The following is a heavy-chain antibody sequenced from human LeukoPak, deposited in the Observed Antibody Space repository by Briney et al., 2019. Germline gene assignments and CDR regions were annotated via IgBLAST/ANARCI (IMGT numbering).Heavy chain of an antibody. CDR2: ISSSSSYI. CDR3: ARHRIIIAAAGEPFDY. Sequence: GGSLRLSCAASGFTFSSYTMNWVRQAPGKGLEWVSSISSSSSYIYYADSVKGRFTISRDNAKNSPYLQMNSLRAEDTAVYYYARHRIIIAAAGEPFDYWGQGTLVTVSS. CDR1: GFTFSSYT. J-gene: IGHJ4*02. V-gene: IGHV3-21*01. D-gene: IGHD6-13*01.